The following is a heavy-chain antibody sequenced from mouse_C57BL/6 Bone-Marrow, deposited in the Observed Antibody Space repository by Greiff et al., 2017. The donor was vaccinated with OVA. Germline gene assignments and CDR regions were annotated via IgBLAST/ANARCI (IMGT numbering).Heavy chain of an antibody. CDR3: ARLITTVVADAMDY. J-gene: IGHJ4*01. D-gene: IGHD1-1*01. CDR2: ISSGGSYT. V-gene: IGHV5-6*01. CDR1: GFTFSSYG. Sequence: VQLQQSGGDLVKPGGSLKLSCAASGFTFSSYGMSWVRQTPDKRLEWVATISSGGSYTYYPDSVKGRFTISRDNAKNTLYLQMSSLKSEDTAMYYCARLITTVVADAMDYWGQGTSVTVSS.